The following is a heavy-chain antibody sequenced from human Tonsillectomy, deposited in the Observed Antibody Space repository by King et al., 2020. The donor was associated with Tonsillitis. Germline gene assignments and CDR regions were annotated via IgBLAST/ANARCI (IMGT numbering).Heavy chain of an antibody. D-gene: IGHD3-16*02. V-gene: IGHV4-39*07. Sequence: VQLQESGPGLVKPSETLSLTCTVSGGSISSSSYYWGWIRQPPGKGLEWIGSIYYSGSTYYNPSLKSRVTISVDTSKNQFSLKLSSVTAADTAVYYCASNGLSLGGLSPRPATPEGKLTNESKPHYFDYWGQGTLVTASP. CDR2: IYYSGST. CDR1: GGSISSSSYY. CDR3: ASNGLSLGGLSPRPATPEGKLTNESKPHYFDY. J-gene: IGHJ4*02.